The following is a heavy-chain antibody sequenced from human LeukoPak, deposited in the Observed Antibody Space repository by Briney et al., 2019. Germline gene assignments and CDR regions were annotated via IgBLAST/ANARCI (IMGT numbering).Heavy chain of an antibody. CDR2: ISAYNGNT. CDR1: GYTFTSYG. J-gene: IGHJ4*02. V-gene: IGHV1-18*01. D-gene: IGHD5-12*01. Sequence: ASVKVSCKASGYTFTSYGISWVRQAPGQGLEWMGWISAYNGNTNYAQKLQGRATFTADTSTGTAYMELRSLTSDDTATYFCVRSGRATYYYFDVWGQGTLVTVSS. CDR3: VRSGRATYYYFDV.